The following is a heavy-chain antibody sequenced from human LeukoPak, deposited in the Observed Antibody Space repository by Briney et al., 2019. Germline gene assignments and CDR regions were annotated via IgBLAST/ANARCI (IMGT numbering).Heavy chain of an antibody. CDR3: ARGFGDWGLSWFDP. V-gene: IGHV4-59*01. Sequence: SETLSLTCTVSGGSITSYYWGWIRQPPGKGLEWIGSIYYSGSTKYNPSLKSRVTISVDTSKNQFSLKLTSVTAADTAVYYCARGFGDWGLSWFDPWGQGTLVTVSS. J-gene: IGHJ5*02. CDR1: GGSITSYY. D-gene: IGHD3-10*01. CDR2: IYYSGST.